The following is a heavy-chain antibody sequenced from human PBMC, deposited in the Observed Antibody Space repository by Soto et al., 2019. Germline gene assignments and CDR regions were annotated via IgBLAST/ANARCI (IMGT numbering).Heavy chain of an antibody. D-gene: IGHD4-17*01. J-gene: IGHJ6*02. V-gene: IGHV1-18*01. CDR2: ISAYNGNT. Sequence: QVQLVQSGAEVKKPGASVKVSCKASGYTFTSYGISWVRQAPGQGLEWMGWISAYNGNTNYAQKLQGRVTMTTDTSTSTAYRELRSLRSDDTAVYYCARVKRVGSSPTRLGWGYYYYGMDVWCQGTTVTVSS. CDR3: ARVKRVGSSPTRLGWGYYYYGMDV. CDR1: GYTFTSYG.